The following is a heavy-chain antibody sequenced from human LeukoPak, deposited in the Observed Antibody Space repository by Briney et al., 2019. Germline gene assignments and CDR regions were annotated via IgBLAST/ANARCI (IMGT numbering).Heavy chain of an antibody. CDR1: GYSISSGYY. J-gene: IGHJ4*02. CDR3: AFTSGSYYYFDY. V-gene: IGHV4-38-2*02. D-gene: IGHD1-26*01. CDR2: IYHSGST. Sequence: SETLSLTCTVSGYSISSGYYWGWIRQPPGKGLEWIGSIYHSGSTYYNPSLTSRVTISIDTSKNQFSLKLNSVTAADTAVYYCAFTSGSYYYFDYWGQGTLVTVSS.